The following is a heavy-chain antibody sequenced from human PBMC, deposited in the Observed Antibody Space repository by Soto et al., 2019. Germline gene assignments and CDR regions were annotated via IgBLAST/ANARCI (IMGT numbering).Heavy chain of an antibody. V-gene: IGHV3-21*01. J-gene: IGHJ4*02. CDR3: AGAPHDIVYVATDY. CDR2: ISSSSSYI. CDR1: GFNISSYS. D-gene: IGHD2-15*01. Sequence: PGGSMRLSCAASGFNISSYSRNWVREAAGKGLEWVSSISSSSSYIYYADSVKGRFTISRDNAKTALELQMSSRRAGATAVYYGAGAPHDIVYVATDYWGKGTLVTV.